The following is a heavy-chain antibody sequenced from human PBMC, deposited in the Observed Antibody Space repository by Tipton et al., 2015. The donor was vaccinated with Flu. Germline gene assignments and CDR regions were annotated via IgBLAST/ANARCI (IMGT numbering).Heavy chain of an antibody. J-gene: IGHJ5*02. Sequence: TLSLTCTVSGDSISNYYWSWIRQPPGKGLEWIGYIYYSGSTDYNASLRTRVTISIDTSKNQFSLNLSSVTAADTAVYYCARLARVTDLSAYNWFDPWGQGTLVTVSS. CDR3: ARLARVTDLSAYNWFDP. CDR2: IYYSGST. CDR1: GDSISNYY. V-gene: IGHV4-59*01. D-gene: IGHD4-23*01.